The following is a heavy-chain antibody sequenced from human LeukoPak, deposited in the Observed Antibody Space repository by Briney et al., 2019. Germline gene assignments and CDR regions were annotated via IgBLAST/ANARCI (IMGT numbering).Heavy chain of an antibody. CDR3: AREGDDYYDSSATLEFDY. Sequence: GASVKVSCKASGYTFTGYYMHWVRQATGQGLEWMGWMNPNSGNTGYAQKFQGRVTITRNTSISTAYMELSSLRSEDTAVYYCAREGDDYYDSSATLEFDYWGQGTLVTVSS. V-gene: IGHV1-8*03. D-gene: IGHD3-22*01. J-gene: IGHJ4*02. CDR1: GYTFTGYY. CDR2: MNPNSGNT.